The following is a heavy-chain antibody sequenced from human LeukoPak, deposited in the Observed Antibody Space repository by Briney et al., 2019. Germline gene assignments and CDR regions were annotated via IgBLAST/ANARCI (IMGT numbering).Heavy chain of an antibody. D-gene: IGHD2-2*02. CDR3: AADYQLLYSHY. CDR2: IVPIFGTA. CDR1: GGTFISYA. J-gene: IGHJ4*02. Sequence: GASVKVSCKASGGTFISYAISWVRQAPGQGLEWMGGIVPIFGTANYAQKFHGRVTITADESTSTAYMELSSLRSEDTAVYYCAADYQLLYSHYWGQGTLVTVSS. V-gene: IGHV1-69*01.